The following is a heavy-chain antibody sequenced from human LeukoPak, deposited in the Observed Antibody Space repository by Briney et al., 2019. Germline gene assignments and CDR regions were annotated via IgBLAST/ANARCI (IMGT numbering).Heavy chain of an antibody. CDR3: ARGSVRDGYNYWFDP. D-gene: IGHD5-24*01. CDR1: GYTFTSYD. V-gene: IGHV1-8*01. Sequence: GASVKVSCKASGYTFTSYDINWVRQATGQGLGWMGWMNPNSGNTGYAQKFQGRVTMTRNTSISTAYMELSSLRSEDTAVYYCARGSVRDGYNYWFDPWGQGTLVTVSS. CDR2: MNPNSGNT. J-gene: IGHJ5*02.